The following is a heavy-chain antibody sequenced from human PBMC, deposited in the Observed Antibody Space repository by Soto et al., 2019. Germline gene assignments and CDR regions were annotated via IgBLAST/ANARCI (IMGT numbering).Heavy chain of an antibody. Sequence: ASETLSLTCTVSGGSISSYYWSWIRQPPGKGLEWIGYIYYSGSTNYNPSLKSRVTISVDTSKNQFSLKLSSVTAADTAVYYCARGIYCSSTSCYVRGDTNWFDPWGQGTLVTVSS. J-gene: IGHJ5*02. V-gene: IGHV4-59*01. CDR3: ARGIYCSSTSCYVRGDTNWFDP. CDR2: IYYSGST. CDR1: GGSISSYY. D-gene: IGHD2-2*01.